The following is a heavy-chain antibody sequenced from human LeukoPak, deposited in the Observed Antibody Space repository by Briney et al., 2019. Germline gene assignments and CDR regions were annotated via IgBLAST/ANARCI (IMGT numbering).Heavy chain of an antibody. CDR3: ARGSSGTYRYTFVY. J-gene: IGHJ4*02. CDR1: GFTFSTSW. CDR2: INQDGSEK. D-gene: IGHD3-16*02. V-gene: IGHV3-7*01. Sequence: GGSLRLSCAASGFTFSTSWMSWVRQAPGKGLEWVANINQDGSEKYYVDSLKGRFTISRDNAKDSLYLQMTSLRAEDTAVYYCARGSSGTYRYTFVYWGQGTLVTVSS.